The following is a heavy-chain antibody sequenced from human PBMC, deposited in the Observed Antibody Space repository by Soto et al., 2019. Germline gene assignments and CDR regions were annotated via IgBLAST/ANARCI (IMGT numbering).Heavy chain of an antibody. D-gene: IGHD1-26*01. J-gene: IGHJ5*02. V-gene: IGHV3-74*01. CDR3: AKAWEVNWFDP. Sequence: PGGSLRLSCAASGFTFSTYWMHWARQAPGKGLVWVSRINSDGSSTSYADSVKGRFTISRDNAKNTLYLQMNSLRADDTAVYYCAKAWEVNWFDPWGQGTLVTVSS. CDR2: INSDGSST. CDR1: GFTFSTYW.